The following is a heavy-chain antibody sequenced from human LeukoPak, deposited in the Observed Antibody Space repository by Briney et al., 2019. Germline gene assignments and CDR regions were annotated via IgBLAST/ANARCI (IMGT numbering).Heavy chain of an antibody. CDR1: GYSITSGFS. Sequence: SETLSLTFAVSGYSITSGFSWGWIRQPPGKGLEWIGTISHSGTTDYKSTLESRLTISMDTSKNLFSLRLTSVTAADTAVYYCAREGAVPGIDPWCQGTLVTVSS. J-gene: IGHJ5*02. CDR3: AREGAVPGIDP. V-gene: IGHV4-38-2*02. CDR2: ISHSGTT. D-gene: IGHD3-16*01.